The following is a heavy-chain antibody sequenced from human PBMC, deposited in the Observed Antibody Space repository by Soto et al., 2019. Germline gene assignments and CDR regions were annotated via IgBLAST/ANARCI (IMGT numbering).Heavy chain of an antibody. CDR2: ISYDGSDK. Sequence: QVQLVESGGGVVQPGRSLRLSCAASGLTFSSYGMNWVRQAPGKGLEWVAVISYDGSDKYYADSVKGRFTISRDNYKNTLLLQMNSLRADDTAVYYCAREINSHFDYWGQGTLVTVSS. D-gene: IGHD2-15*01. CDR3: AREINSHFDY. V-gene: IGHV3-30-3*01. J-gene: IGHJ4*02. CDR1: GLTFSSYG.